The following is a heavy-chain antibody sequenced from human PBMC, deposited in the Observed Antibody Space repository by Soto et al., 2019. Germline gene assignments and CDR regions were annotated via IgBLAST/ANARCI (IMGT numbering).Heavy chain of an antibody. CDR3: ARLDCSGGSCGEGNWFDP. CDR1: GGSISSYY. J-gene: IGHJ5*02. D-gene: IGHD2-15*01. Sequence: QVQLQESGPGLVKPSETLSLTCIVSGGSISSYYWSWIRQPPGKGLEWIGYIYYSGSTNYNPSLKSRVTISVDTSKNQFSLKLSSVTAADTAVYYCARLDCSGGSCGEGNWFDPWGQGTLVTVSS. V-gene: IGHV4-59*08. CDR2: IYYSGST.